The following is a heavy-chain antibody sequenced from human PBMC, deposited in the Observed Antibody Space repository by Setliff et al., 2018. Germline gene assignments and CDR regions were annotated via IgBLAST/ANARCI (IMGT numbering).Heavy chain of an antibody. CDR2: IYHNGGGI. D-gene: IGHD4-17*01. CDR3: VKDRVPYGVWDFDF. V-gene: IGHV3-23*01. CDR1: GYNFGTYS. Sequence: SLKISCVGSGYNFGTYSMTWVRQVPGKGLQWVAGIYHNGGGIFYADSVKGRFTISRDNSRNTLYLQMNSLRVEDTALYYCVKDRVPYGVWDFDFWGQGTLVTVSS. J-gene: IGHJ4*02.